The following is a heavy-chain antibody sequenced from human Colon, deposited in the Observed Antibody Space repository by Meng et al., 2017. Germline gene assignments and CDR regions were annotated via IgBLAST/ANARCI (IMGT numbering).Heavy chain of an antibody. CDR3: ASRGFSYGYVSF. D-gene: IGHD5-18*01. J-gene: IGHJ4*02. Sequence: VQLQESGPGLVKPSGTLSLTCAVSGCSLSNSNWWSWVRQSTGKGLEWIGEIYHSGNTNYNPSLKSRVTISVDKSKNQFSLKVSSVTAADTAVYYCASRGFSYGYVSFWGQGTLVTVSS. V-gene: IGHV4-4*02. CDR1: GCSLSNSNW. CDR2: IYHSGNT.